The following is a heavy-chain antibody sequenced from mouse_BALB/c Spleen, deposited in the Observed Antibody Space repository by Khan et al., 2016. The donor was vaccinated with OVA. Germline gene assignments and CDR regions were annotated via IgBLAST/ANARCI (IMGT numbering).Heavy chain of an antibody. CDR3: ARLEDI. D-gene: IGHD1-3*01. CDR1: GFSLTSYG. CDR2: IWAGGST. Sequence: VQLQQSGPGLVAPSQSLSITCTVSGFSLTSYGVHWVRQPPGKGLEWLGVIWAGGSTNYNSALMSRLIISNDNSKSHVFLQMNSLQTDDTARYYCARLEDIWGQGTTLTVSS. V-gene: IGHV2-9*02. J-gene: IGHJ2*01.